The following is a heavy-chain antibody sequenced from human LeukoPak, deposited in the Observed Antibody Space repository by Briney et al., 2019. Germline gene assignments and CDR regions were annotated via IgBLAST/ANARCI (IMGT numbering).Heavy chain of an antibody. J-gene: IGHJ5*02. V-gene: IGHV3-48*03. CDR1: GFTFSSYE. Sequence: SGGSLRLSCAASGFTFSSYEMNWVRQAPGKGLEWVSYISSSGSTIYYADSVKGRFTISRDNAKNSLYLQMNSLRAEDTAVYYCARDMSTGFGENPPSWFDPWGQGTLVTVSS. D-gene: IGHD3-10*01. CDR2: ISSSGSTI. CDR3: ARDMSTGFGENPPSWFDP.